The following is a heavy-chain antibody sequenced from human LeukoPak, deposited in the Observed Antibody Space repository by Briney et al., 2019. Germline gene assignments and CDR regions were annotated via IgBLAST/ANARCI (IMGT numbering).Heavy chain of an antibody. Sequence: ASVKVSCKASGYTAIDYYMHWVRQVPGQGLEWMGMINPTSGSTDYAQTFQGGVTMTRDTPTSVFYMEMNGLTSDDTAVYYCARDGGGWLDPWGQGTLVTVSS. J-gene: IGHJ5*02. CDR3: ARDGGGWLDP. D-gene: IGHD3-16*01. V-gene: IGHV1-46*01. CDR1: GYTAIDYY. CDR2: INPTSGST.